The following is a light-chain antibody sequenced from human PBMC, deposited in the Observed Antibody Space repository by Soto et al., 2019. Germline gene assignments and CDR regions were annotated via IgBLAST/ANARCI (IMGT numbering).Light chain of an antibody. CDR2: SAS. V-gene: IGKV3-20*01. Sequence: EFVLTQSPGTLSLSPGERDTLSCIASQSVASSYLAWYQQKPGRAPRLLFYSASSRATGIPDRFSGSGSGTDFTLTISRLDPEDFAVYYCHQSGISPLTFGPGTKVDIK. J-gene: IGKJ3*01. CDR3: HQSGISPLT. CDR1: QSVASSY.